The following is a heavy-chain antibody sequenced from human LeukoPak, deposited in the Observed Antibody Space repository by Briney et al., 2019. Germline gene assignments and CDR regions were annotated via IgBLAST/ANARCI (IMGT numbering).Heavy chain of an antibody. J-gene: IGHJ4*02. Sequence: GGSLRLSCAASGFTVSSNYMTWVRQAPGKGLEWVSVIFSGGSTYYTDSVKGRFTISRDNAKNSLYLQMNSLRAEDTAVYYCAREPAATVDYWGQGTLVTVSS. CDR2: IFSGGST. D-gene: IGHD2-2*01. V-gene: IGHV3-53*01. CDR1: GFTVSSNY. CDR3: AREPAATVDY.